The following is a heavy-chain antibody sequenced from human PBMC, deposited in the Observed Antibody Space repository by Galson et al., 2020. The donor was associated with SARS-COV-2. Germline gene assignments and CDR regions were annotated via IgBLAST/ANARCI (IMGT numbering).Heavy chain of an antibody. CDR3: ARIDSSGCRGNY. V-gene: IGHV2-70*13. Sequence: TFSGFSLTTSGKYVNWIRQPPGKAPEWLAHIDWDGDKYYSTSLKTRLTISKDTSKNQVVLTLNDMDPLDTATYYCARIDSSGCRGNYCGQGTQVTVSS. J-gene: IGHJ4*02. CDR2: IDWDGDK. D-gene: IGHD6-19*01. CDR1: GFSLTTSGKY.